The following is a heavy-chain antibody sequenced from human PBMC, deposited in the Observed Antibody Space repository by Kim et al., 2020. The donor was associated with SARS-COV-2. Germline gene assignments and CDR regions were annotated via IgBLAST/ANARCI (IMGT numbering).Heavy chain of an antibody. J-gene: IGHJ4*02. CDR3: ARRGSYYDSSGYYFDY. D-gene: IGHD3-22*01. V-gene: IGHV4-4*02. Sequence: SLKSRVTISVDKSKNQFSLKLSSVTAADTAVYYCARRGSYYDSSGYYFDYWGQGTLVTVSS.